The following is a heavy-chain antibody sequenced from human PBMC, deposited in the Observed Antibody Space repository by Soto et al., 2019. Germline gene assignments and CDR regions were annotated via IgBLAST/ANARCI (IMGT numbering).Heavy chain of an antibody. J-gene: IGHJ4*02. CDR3: ARVPWGFGVVTAPDY. Sequence: GGSRRLSCAASGFTFSSYWMSWVRQAPGKGLEWVANIKQDGSEKYYVDSVKGRFTISRDNAKNSLYLQMNSLRAEDTAVYYCARVPWGFGVVTAPDYWGQGTLVTVSS. CDR1: GFTFSSYW. CDR2: IKQDGSEK. V-gene: IGHV3-7*01. D-gene: IGHD3-3*01.